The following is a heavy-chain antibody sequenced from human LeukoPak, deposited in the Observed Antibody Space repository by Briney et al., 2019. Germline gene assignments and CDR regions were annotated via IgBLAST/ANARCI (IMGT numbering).Heavy chain of an antibody. D-gene: IGHD6-19*01. CDR1: GYTFTGYY. Sequence: GASVKVSCKASGYTFTGYYMHWVRQAPGQGLEWMGWINPNSGGTNYAQKFQGRVTMARDTSIGTAYMELSRLRSDDTAVYYCARELRAAVAGIDYWGQGTLVTVSS. V-gene: IGHV1-2*02. CDR2: INPNSGGT. CDR3: ARELRAAVAGIDY. J-gene: IGHJ4*02.